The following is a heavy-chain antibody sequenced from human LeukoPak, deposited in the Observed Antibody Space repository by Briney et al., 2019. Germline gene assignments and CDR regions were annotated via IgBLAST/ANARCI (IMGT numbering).Heavy chain of an antibody. CDR1: GGSISSYY. D-gene: IGHD6-13*01. CDR3: ARVGTILSIAAAAYYFDY. J-gene: IGHJ4*02. V-gene: IGHV4-59*08. CDR2: IYYSGST. Sequence: SETLSLTCTVSGGSISSYYWSWIRQPPGRGLEGIGYIYYSGSTNYNPSLKSRVTISVDTSKNQFSLKLSSVTAADTAVYYCARVGTILSIAAAAYYFDYWGQGTLVTVSS.